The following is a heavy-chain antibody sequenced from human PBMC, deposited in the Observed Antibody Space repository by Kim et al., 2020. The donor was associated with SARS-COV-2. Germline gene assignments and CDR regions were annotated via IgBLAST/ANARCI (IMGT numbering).Heavy chain of an antibody. V-gene: IGHV3-11*05. J-gene: IGHJ4*02. Sequence: GGSLRLSCAASGFTFSDYYMSWIRQAPGKGLEWVSYISSSSSYTNYADSVKGRFTISRDNAKNSLYLQMNSLRAEDTAVYYCARDKLVAGTPPYFDYWGQGTLVTVSS. CDR1: GFTFSDYY. D-gene: IGHD6-19*01. CDR3: ARDKLVAGTPPYFDY. CDR2: ISSSSSYT.